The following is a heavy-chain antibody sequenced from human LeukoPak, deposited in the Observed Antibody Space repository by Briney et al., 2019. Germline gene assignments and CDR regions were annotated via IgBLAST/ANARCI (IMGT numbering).Heavy chain of an antibody. Sequence: GGSLRLSCAASGFTFSNYWMHWVRQAPGKGLVWVSRINSDGSTTSYVDSVKGRFTISRDNAKNTLYLQMNSLRVEDTAVYYCARDRQITMVRGVYTDALDIWAKGQWSPSLQ. CDR3: ARDRQITMVRGVYTDALDI. J-gene: IGHJ3*02. CDR1: GFTFSNYW. CDR2: INSDGSTT. V-gene: IGHV3-74*01. D-gene: IGHD3-10*01.